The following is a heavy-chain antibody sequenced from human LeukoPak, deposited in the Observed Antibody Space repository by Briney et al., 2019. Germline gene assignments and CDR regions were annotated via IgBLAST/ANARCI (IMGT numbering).Heavy chain of an antibody. CDR3: ARSPDYYDSSGYPFDY. V-gene: IGHV3-30*04. CDR2: ISYDGSNK. D-gene: IGHD3-22*01. CDR1: GFTFSSYA. J-gene: IGHJ4*02. Sequence: GGSLRLSCAASGFTFSSYAMHWVRQAPGKGLEWVAVISYDGSNKYYADSVKGRFTISRDNSKNTLYLQMNSLRAEDTAVYYCARSPDYYDSSGYPFDYWGQGTLVTVSS.